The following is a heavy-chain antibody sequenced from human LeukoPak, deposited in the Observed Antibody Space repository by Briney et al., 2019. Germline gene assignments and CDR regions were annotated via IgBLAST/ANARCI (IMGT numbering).Heavy chain of an antibody. D-gene: IGHD3-9*01. CDR1: GFTVSSNY. V-gene: IGHV3-53*01. CDR2: IYSGGST. J-gene: IGHJ4*02. CDR3: AREDILTGFDY. Sequence: GGSLRLSCAASGFTVSSNYMSWVRQAPGKGLEWVSVIYSGGSTYYADSVKGRFTISRDNSRNTLYLQMNSLRAEDTAVYYCAREDILTGFDYWGQGTLVTVSS.